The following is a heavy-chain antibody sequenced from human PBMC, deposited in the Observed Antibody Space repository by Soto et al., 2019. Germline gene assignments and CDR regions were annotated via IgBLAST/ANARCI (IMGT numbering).Heavy chain of an antibody. J-gene: IGHJ6*03. CDR2: INSDGSST. Sequence: GGSLRLSCAASGFTFSSYWMHWVRQAPGKGLVWVSRINSDGSSTSYADSVKGRFTISRDNAKNTLYLQMNSLRAEDTAVYYCATRYCSGGSCYSYYYYYMDVWGKGTTVTVSS. V-gene: IGHV3-74*01. CDR1: GFTFSSYW. D-gene: IGHD2-15*01. CDR3: ATRYCSGGSCYSYYYYYMDV.